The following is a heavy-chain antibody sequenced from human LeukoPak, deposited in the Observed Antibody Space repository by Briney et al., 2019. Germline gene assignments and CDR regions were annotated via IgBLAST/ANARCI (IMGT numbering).Heavy chain of an antibody. Sequence: AGGSLRLSCAASGFTFSSYSMGWVRQAPGKGLEWVSYISNSGRTIYYADSVKGRFTISRDNAKNSLYLQMNSLRDEDTAVYYCARGRHCSSTRCYIDAFDIWGQGRMVTVSS. J-gene: IGHJ3*02. D-gene: IGHD2-2*02. CDR3: ARGRHCSSTRCYIDAFDI. CDR2: ISNSGRTI. CDR1: GFTFSSYS. V-gene: IGHV3-48*02.